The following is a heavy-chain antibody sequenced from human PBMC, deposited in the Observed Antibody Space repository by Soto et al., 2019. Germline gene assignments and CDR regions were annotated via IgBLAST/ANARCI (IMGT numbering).Heavy chain of an antibody. V-gene: IGHV1-18*01. D-gene: IGHD3-10*01. J-gene: IGHJ6*02. CDR2: ISAYNGNT. CDR3: ARDWAPSYYGSAGPPYSYGMDV. CDR1: GYTFTSYG. Sequence: QVQLVQSGAEVKKPGASVKVSCKASGYTFTSYGISWVRQAPGQGLEWMGWISAYNGNTNYAQKLQGRVTMTTDTSTSTAYMELRSLRSDDTAVYYCARDWAPSYYGSAGPPYSYGMDVWGQGTTVTVSS.